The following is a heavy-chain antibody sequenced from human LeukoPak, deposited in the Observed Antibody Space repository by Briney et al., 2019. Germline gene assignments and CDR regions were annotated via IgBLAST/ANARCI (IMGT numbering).Heavy chain of an antibody. CDR2: INHSGST. D-gene: IGHD2-2*01. CDR3: ARGGYCSSTSCYVDY. Sequence: PSETLSLTCAVYGGSFSGYYWSWIRQPPGKGLEWIGVINHSGSTNYNPSLKSRVTISVDTSKNQFSLKLSSVTAADTAVYYCARGGYCSSTSCYVDYWGQGTLVTVSS. V-gene: IGHV4-34*01. J-gene: IGHJ4*02. CDR1: GGSFSGYY.